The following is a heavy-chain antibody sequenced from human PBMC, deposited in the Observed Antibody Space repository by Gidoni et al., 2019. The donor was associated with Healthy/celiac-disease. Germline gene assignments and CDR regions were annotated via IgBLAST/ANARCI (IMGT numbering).Heavy chain of an antibody. J-gene: IGHJ6*02. CDR1: GCIYGSYG. D-gene: IGHD2-15*01. V-gene: IGHV3-33*01. CDR2: IWSDGNSK. Sequence: QAQLVQSGGGVVQPGRSLRLSWAAAGCIYGSYGMHWVRQAPGKGLEWVAVIWSDGNSKYYAESVKGRFTISRDNSKNKLYLQMNSLRAEDTAVYYCARSLGHCSGETCDYYGMDVWGQGTTVTVSS. CDR3: ARSLGHCSGETCDYYGMDV.